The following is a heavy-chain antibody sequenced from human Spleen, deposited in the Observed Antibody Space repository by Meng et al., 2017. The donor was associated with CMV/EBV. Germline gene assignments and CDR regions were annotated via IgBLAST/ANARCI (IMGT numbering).Heavy chain of an antibody. CDR2: INPSGGST. CDR1: GYTFTSYY. D-gene: IGHD3-3*01. Sequence: ASVKVSCKASGYTFTSYYMHWVRQAPGQGLEWMGIINPSGGSTSYAQKFQGRVTMTRDTSTSTVYMELSSLRSEDTAVYYCAIITIFGVVNPPGVDYWGQGTLVTVSS. V-gene: IGHV1-46*01. CDR3: AIITIFGVVNPPGVDY. J-gene: IGHJ4*02.